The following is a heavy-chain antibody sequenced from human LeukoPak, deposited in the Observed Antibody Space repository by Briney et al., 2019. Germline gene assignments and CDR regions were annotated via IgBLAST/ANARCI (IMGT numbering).Heavy chain of an antibody. CDR1: RGSISSPKW. CDR3: ARDGPGDGYNPPAPYFDY. D-gene: IGHD5-24*01. V-gene: IGHV4-4*02. Sequence: SSETLSLTCTVSRGSISSPKWWTWVRQAPEKGLEWIAEIYHSGSANHNPSLISRLTISVDKSRNQFSLKLSSVTAADTAVYYCARDGPGDGYNPPAPYFDYWGQGTLVTVSS. J-gene: IGHJ4*02. CDR2: IYHSGSA.